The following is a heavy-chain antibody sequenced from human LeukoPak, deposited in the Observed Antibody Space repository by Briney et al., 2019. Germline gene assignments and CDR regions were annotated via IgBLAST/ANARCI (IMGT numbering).Heavy chain of an antibody. Sequence: SETLSLTCTVSGVSISSGDYHWGWIRQPPGKGLEWVASIFYSGTTYYNPSLKSRVTISIDKSQNQFSLKLSSVTAADTAVYYCARAESGMTKVTSIDYWGQGTLVTVSS. CDR2: IFYSGTT. CDR1: GVSISSGDYH. CDR3: ARAESGMTKVTSIDY. J-gene: IGHJ4*02. D-gene: IGHD4-17*01. V-gene: IGHV4-39*07.